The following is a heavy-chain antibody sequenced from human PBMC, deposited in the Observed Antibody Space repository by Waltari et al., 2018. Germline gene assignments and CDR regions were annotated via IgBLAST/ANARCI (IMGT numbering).Heavy chain of an antibody. CDR3: ATLWFGELTPYYFDY. V-gene: IGHV3-21*01. Sequence: EVQLVESGGGLVKPGGSLRLSCAASGFTFSRYSMNWVRQAPGKGLEWVSSISSSSSYIYYADSVKGRFTISRDNAKNSLYLQMNSLRAEDTAVYYCATLWFGELTPYYFDYWGQGTLVTVSS. CDR2: ISSSSSYI. J-gene: IGHJ4*02. CDR1: GFTFSRYS. D-gene: IGHD3-10*01.